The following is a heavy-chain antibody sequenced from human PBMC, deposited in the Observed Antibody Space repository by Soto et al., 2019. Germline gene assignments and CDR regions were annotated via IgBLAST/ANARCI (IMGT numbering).Heavy chain of an antibody. D-gene: IGHD4-17*01. J-gene: IGHJ6*02. V-gene: IGHV1-69*01. CDR2: IIPIFGTA. Sequence: QVQLVQSGAEVKKPGSSVKVSCKASGGTFSSYAISWVRQAPGQGLEWMGGIIPIFGTANYAQKFQGRVTITADESTSTAYIELSSLRSEDTAVYYCARADYGDYNYYYYGMDVWGQGTTVTVSS. CDR3: ARADYGDYNYYYYGMDV. CDR1: GGTFSSYA.